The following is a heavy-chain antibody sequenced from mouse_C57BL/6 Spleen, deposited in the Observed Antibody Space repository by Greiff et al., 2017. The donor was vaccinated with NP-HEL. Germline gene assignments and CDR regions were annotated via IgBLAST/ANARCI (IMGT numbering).Heavy chain of an antibody. D-gene: IGHD3-2*02. V-gene: IGHV1-64*01. CDR1: GYTFTSYW. Sequence: QVQLQQPGAELVKPGASVKLSCKASGYTFTSYWMHWVKQRPGQGLEWIGMIHPTSGSTNYNEKFKSKATLTVDKSSSTAYMQLSSLTSEDSAVYYCARSGTAQARFADWGQGTLVTVSA. CDR2: IHPTSGST. J-gene: IGHJ3*01. CDR3: ARSGTAQARFAD.